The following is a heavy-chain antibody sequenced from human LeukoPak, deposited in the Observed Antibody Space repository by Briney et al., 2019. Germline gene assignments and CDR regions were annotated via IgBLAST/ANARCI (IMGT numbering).Heavy chain of an antibody. CDR3: ARAHYGDFYMDV. CDR1: GYSFTLYA. D-gene: IGHD4-17*01. Sequence: SVKVSCKASGYSFTLYAMNWVRQAPGQGLEWMGWIIPIFGTANYAQKFQGRVTITADESTSTAYMELSSLRSEDTAVYYCARAHYGDFYMDVWGKGTTVTISS. J-gene: IGHJ6*03. CDR2: IIPIFGTA. V-gene: IGHV1-69*13.